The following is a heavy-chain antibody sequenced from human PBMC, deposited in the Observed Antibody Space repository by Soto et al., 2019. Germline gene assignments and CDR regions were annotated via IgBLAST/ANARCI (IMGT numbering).Heavy chain of an antibody. V-gene: IGHV1-69*12. CDR2: IIPIFGTA. CDR1: GGTFSSYA. J-gene: IGHJ4*02. CDR3: ARESRYCSGGSCYFLPGIDY. Sequence: QVQLVQSGAEVKKPGSSVKVSCKASGGTFSSYAISWVRQAPGQGLEWMGGIIPIFGTANYAQKFQGRVTITADESTSTAYMALSSLRSEDTAVYYRARESRYCSGGSCYFLPGIDYWGQGTLVTVSS. D-gene: IGHD2-15*01.